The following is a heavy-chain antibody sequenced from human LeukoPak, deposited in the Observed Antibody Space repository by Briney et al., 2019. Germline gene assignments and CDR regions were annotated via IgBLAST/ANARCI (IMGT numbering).Heavy chain of an antibody. J-gene: IGHJ4*02. CDR1: GYTFTSYG. V-gene: IGHV1-8*03. CDR2: MNPNSGNT. CDR3: AREARSILTGYYGDEAIN. Sequence: ASVKVSCKASGYTFTSYGISWVRQATGQGLEWMGWMNPNSGNTGYAQKFQGRVTITRNTSISTAYMELSSLRSEDTAVYYCAREARSILTGYYGDEAINWGQGTLVTVSS. D-gene: IGHD3-9*01.